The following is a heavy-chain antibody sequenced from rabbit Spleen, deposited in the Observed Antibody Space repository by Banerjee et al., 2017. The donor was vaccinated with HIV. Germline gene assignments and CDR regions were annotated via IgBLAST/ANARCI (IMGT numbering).Heavy chain of an antibody. CDR3: ATNRYNGWGDRLHL. J-gene: IGHJ4*01. V-gene: IGHV1S45*01. CDR2: IYAGRTSDI. D-gene: IGHD4-1*01. CDR1: GFSFNNDYV. Sequence: QQQLVESGGGLVKPGASLTLTCKASGFSFNNDYVMCWVRQAPGKGLEWIACIYAGRTSDIDYASWAKGRFTISSTSSTTVDLKMTSLTAADTATYFCATNRYNGWGDRLHLWGPGTLVTVS.